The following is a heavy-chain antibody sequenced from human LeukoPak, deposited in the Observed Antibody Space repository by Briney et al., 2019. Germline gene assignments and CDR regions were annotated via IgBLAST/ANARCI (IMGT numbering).Heavy chain of an antibody. CDR1: GGTFSSYA. CDR2: IIPIFGTA. Sequence: GASVKVSCKASGGTFSSYAISWVRQAPGQGLEWMGGIIPIFGTANYAQKFQGRVTITTDESTSTAYMELSSLRSEDTAVYYCATTVSGEVIDYWGQGTLVTVSS. D-gene: IGHD3-16*01. V-gene: IGHV1-69*05. J-gene: IGHJ4*02. CDR3: ATTVSGEVIDY.